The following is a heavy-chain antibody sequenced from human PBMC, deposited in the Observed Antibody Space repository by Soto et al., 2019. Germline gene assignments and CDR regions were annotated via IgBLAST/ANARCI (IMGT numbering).Heavy chain of an antibody. CDR3: ARGYLGDLLYYDFWSGCDY. CDR2: IYCSGST. V-gene: IGHV4-59*01. CDR1: GGSISSYY. D-gene: IGHD3-3*01. Sequence: TETLSLTCTVSGGSISSYYWSWIRQPPGKGLEWIGYIYCSGSTNYNPSLKSRVTISVDTSKNQFSLKLSSVTAADTAVYYCARGYLGDLLYYDFWSGCDYWGQGTLVTVSS. J-gene: IGHJ4*02.